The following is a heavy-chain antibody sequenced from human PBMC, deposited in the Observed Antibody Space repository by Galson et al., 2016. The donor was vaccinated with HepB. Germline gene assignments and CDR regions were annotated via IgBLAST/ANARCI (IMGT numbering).Heavy chain of an antibody. CDR3: ARDTSTWDGLGTEYFHH. CDR2: TYYRSKWYN. D-gene: IGHD2-2*01. Sequence: CAISGDSVSSNDAIWNWIRQSPSRGLEWLGRTYYRSKWYNHYAVSVKSRITIDPDTSRNQISLQLNSVTPEDTAVYYCARDTSTWDGLGTEYFHHWGQGTL. CDR1: GDSVSSNDAI. V-gene: IGHV6-1*01. J-gene: IGHJ1*01.